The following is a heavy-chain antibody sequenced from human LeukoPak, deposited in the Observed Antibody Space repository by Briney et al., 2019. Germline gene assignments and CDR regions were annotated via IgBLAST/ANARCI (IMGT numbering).Heavy chain of an antibody. D-gene: IGHD6-13*01. CDR2: IYYSGST. V-gene: IGHV4-39*01. J-gene: IGHJ4*02. Sequence: SETLSLTCTVSGGSISSSIYYWGWIRQPPGKGLEWIGSIYYSGSTYYNPSLKSRVTISVDTSKNQFSLKLSSVTAADTAVYYCARHEVGLAAAGFDYWGQGTLVTVSS. CDR1: GGSISSSIYY. CDR3: ARHEVGLAAAGFDY.